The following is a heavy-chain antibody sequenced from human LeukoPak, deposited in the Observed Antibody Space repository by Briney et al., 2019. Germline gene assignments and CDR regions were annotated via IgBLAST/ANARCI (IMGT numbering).Heavy chain of an antibody. V-gene: IGHV4-61*01. CDR3: ARDNPNFDSSGYYPDAFDI. CDR2: IYYSGST. J-gene: IGHJ3*02. CDR1: GGSISSGSYY. D-gene: IGHD3-22*01. Sequence: SETLSLTCTVSGGSISSGSYYWSWIRQPPGKGLEWIGYIYYSGSTNYNPSLKSRVTISVDTSKNQFSLKLSSVTAADTAVYYCARDNPNFDSSGYYPDAFDIWGQGTMVTVSS.